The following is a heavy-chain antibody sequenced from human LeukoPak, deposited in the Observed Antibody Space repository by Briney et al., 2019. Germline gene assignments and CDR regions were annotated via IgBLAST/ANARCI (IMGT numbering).Heavy chain of an antibody. V-gene: IGHV4-59*01. CDR3: ARGFASRSTYFDS. J-gene: IGHJ4*02. Sequence: SETLSLTCTVSAGSISSLYWNWIRQPPGKGLEWIGYIYYSGSTNYNPSLKSRVTISVDTSKNQFFLKLSSVTAADTAVYYCARGFASRSTYFDSWGQGTLVTVSS. CDR2: IYYSGST. CDR1: AGSISSLY.